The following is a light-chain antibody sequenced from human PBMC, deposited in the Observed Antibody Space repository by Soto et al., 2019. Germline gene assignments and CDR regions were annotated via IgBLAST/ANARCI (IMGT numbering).Light chain of an antibody. J-gene: IGLJ1*01. CDR2: ETN. CDR1: SSSIGNNY. CDR3: GTWDSSLSADV. V-gene: IGLV1-51*02. Sequence: QSVLTQPPSGSAAPGQRVTISCSGSSSSIGNNYVSWYQHLPGAAPKLLIYETNKRPSGIPDRFSGSKSGTSATLDITGLQTGDEADYYCGTWDSSLSADVFGTGTKVTVL.